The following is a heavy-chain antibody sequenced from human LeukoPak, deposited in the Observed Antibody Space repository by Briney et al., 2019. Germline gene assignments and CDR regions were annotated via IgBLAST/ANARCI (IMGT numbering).Heavy chain of an antibody. Sequence: GGPLRLSCAASGFTFSTYSMNWVRQAPGKGLEWVSYISSSSSTIYYADSVKGRFTISRDNAKNSLYLQMNSLRDEDTAVFYCARAQSNIAVAGPYYFDYWGQGTLVTVSS. V-gene: IGHV3-48*02. CDR1: GFTFSTYS. D-gene: IGHD6-19*01. J-gene: IGHJ4*02. CDR2: ISSSSSTI. CDR3: ARAQSNIAVAGPYYFDY.